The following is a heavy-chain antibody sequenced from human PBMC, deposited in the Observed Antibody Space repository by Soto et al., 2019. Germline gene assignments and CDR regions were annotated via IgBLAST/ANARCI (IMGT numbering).Heavy chain of an antibody. CDR1: GGSFSGYY. J-gene: IGHJ4*02. D-gene: IGHD2-2*01. Sequence: PSETLSLTCAVYGGSFSGYYWSWIRQPPGKGLEWIGEIHHSGSTNYNPSLKSRVTISEDTSKNQFSLMLRFVTDADTAVYYCARYCSSSSCYGVFDYWGQGTLVTVSS. V-gene: IGHV4-34*01. CDR2: IHHSGST. CDR3: ARYCSSSSCYGVFDY.